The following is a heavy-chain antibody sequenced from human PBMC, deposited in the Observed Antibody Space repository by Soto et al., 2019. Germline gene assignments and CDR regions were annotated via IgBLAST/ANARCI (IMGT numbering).Heavy chain of an antibody. D-gene: IGHD3-10*01. J-gene: IGHJ6*02. Sequence: EVQLLESGGGLVQPGGSLRLSCAASGFTFSSYAMSWVRQAPGKGLEWVANIKQDGSEKYYVDSVKGRFTISRDNAKNSLYLQMNSLRAEDTAVYYCARAMVRGVIIRNYYGMDVWGQGTTVTVSS. V-gene: IGHV3-7*01. CDR1: GFTFSSYA. CDR3: ARAMVRGVIIRNYYGMDV. CDR2: IKQDGSEK.